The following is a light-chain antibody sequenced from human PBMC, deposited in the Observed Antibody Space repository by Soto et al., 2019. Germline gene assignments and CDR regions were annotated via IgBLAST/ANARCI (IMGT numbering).Light chain of an antibody. CDR2: GAS. Sequence: DIQMTQSPSTLSASVGDRVTITCRASQSINSWLAWYQQKPGKAPKVLIYGASSLESGVPSRFSGSGSGTDFTLTISSLQPDDSATYYCQQYNSYAPSTFGQGTRLEIK. CDR1: QSINSW. V-gene: IGKV1-5*01. CDR3: QQYNSYAPST. J-gene: IGKJ5*01.